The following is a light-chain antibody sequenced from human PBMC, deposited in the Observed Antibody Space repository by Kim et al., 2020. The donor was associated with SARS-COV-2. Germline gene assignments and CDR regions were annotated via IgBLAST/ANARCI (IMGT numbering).Light chain of an antibody. CDR3: QQYYSTPLT. V-gene: IGKV4-1*01. CDR2: WAS. J-gene: IGKJ4*01. CDR1: QSVLYSANNKNY. Sequence: ATLNYKSSQSVLYSANNKNYLAWYQQKPGQPPKLLIYWASTRESGVPDRFSGSGSGTDFTLTISSLQAEDVAVYYCQQYYSTPLTFGGGTKVDIK.